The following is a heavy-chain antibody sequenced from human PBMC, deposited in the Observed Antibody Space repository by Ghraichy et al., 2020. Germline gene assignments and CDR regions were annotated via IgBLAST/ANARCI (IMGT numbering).Heavy chain of an antibody. D-gene: IGHD1-1*01. Sequence: SETLSLTCTVSGGSISSSTSYWGWIRQPPGKGLEWIGSITYSGSTYHNPSLESRVTISVDTSRNQFSLRLSSVTAADTAMYYCARRTGTQFYYYYYGMDVWGQGTTVTVSS. V-gene: IGHV4-39*01. CDR1: GGSISSSTSY. J-gene: IGHJ6*02. CDR2: ITYSGST. CDR3: ARRTGTQFYYYYYGMDV.